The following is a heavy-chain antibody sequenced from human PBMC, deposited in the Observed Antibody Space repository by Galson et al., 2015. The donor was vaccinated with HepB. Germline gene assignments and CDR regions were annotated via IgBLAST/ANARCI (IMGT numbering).Heavy chain of an antibody. J-gene: IGHJ5*02. D-gene: IGHD2-15*01. CDR1: ESTFSDYY. CDR3: ARDCSARWFDP. V-gene: IGHV3-11*01. CDR2: ISSTGTTI. Sequence: SLRLSCAASESTFSDYYMSWIRQAPGKGLEWVSYISSTGTTISYAGSVKGRFTISRDNAKNSLYLQMNSLRAEDTALYYCARDCSARWFDPWGQGTLVTVSS.